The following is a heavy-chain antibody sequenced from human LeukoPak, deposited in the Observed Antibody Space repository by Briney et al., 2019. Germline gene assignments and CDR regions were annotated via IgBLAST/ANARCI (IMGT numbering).Heavy chain of an antibody. Sequence: PGGSLRLSCTVSGFPVSINSMSWVRQAPGKGLEWVSFIYSGGNTHYSDSVKGRFTISRDNSKNTLYLQMNSLRAEDTAVYYCAKGQQGFDYWGQGTLVTVSS. CDR1: GFPVSINS. J-gene: IGHJ4*02. D-gene: IGHD1-1*01. CDR3: AKGQQGFDY. CDR2: IYSGGNT. V-gene: IGHV3-53*01.